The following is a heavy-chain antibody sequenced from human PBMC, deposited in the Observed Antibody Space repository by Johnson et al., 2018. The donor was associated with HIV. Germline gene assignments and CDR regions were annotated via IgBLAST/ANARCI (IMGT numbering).Heavy chain of an antibody. J-gene: IGHJ3*02. Sequence: QVQLVESGGGVVQPGRSLRLSCAASGFTFSSYGMHWVRQAPGKGLEWVAVISYDGGSKYYGDSVKGRFSISRDNSKNTLYLQMNSLRAEDTAVYYCARAAEYCTNGVCYYAFDIWGQGTMVTVSS. D-gene: IGHD2-8*01. V-gene: IGHV3-30*03. CDR3: ARAAEYCTNGVCYYAFDI. CDR1: GFTFSSYG. CDR2: ISYDGGSK.